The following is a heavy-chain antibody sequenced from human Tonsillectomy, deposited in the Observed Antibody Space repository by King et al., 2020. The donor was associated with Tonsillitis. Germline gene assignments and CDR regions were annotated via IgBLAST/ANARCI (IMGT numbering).Heavy chain of an antibody. V-gene: IGHV4-59*01. D-gene: IGHD3-10*02. Sequence: VQLQESGPGLVKPSETLSLTCTVSGGSIIGYYWSWIRQPPGKGLEWIGYIYYSGSTSYNPSLKNRVTISVDTSKNQFSLKLSSMTAADTAVYYCARGYVGDRHYYGMDVWGQGTTVNVSS. J-gene: IGHJ6*02. CDR2: IYYSGST. CDR3: ARGYVGDRHYYGMDV. CDR1: GGSIIGYY.